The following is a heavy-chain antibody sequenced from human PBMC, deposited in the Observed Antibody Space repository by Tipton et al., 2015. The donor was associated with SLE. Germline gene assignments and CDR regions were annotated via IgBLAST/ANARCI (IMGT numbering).Heavy chain of an antibody. J-gene: IGHJ4*02. D-gene: IGHD1-1*01. CDR1: GYSISIGYH. V-gene: IGHV4-61*01. CDR2: IYYSGST. Sequence: TLSLTCTVSGYSISIGYHWGWIRQPPGKGLEWIGYIYYSGSTNYNPSLKSRVTISVDTSKNQFSLKLSSVTAADTAVYYCARQGTGLSYDWGQGTLVTVSS. CDR3: ARQGTGLSYD.